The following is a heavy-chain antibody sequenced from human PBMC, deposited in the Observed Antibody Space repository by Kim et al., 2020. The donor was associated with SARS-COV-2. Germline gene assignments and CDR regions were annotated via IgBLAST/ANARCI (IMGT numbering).Heavy chain of an antibody. D-gene: IGHD3-22*01. CDR2: ISSSGSIM. CDR3: AKDRRGYYDSSGSSRCGMDV. CDR1: GFTFSSYE. Sequence: GGSLRLSCAVSGFTFSSYEMNWVRQAPGKGLEWVSYISSSGSIMYYADSVKGRFTISRDNAKNSLFLQMNSLRVEDTAVYFCAKDRRGYYDSSGSSRCGMDVWGQGTTVTVSS. V-gene: IGHV3-48*03. J-gene: IGHJ6*02.